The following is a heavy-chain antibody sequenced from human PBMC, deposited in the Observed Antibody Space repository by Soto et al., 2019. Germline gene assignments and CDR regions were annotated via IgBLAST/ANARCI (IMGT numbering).Heavy chain of an antibody. D-gene: IGHD1-1*01. CDR1: GGSISGYY. CDR3: ARDRRERGLEFDY. Sequence: QVQLQESGPGLVKPSETLSLTCTVSGGSISGYYWSWIRQPPGKGLEWIGYIYFSGSINYNPSLKSRVTILVDTSKNQFSLRLSSVTAADTAVYYCARDRRERGLEFDYWGQGTLVTVSS. CDR2: IYFSGSI. J-gene: IGHJ4*02. V-gene: IGHV4-59*01.